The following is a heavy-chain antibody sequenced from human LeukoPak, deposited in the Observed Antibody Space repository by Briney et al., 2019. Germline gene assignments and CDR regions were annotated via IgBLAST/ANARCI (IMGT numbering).Heavy chain of an antibody. CDR3: ARPLYSSSSMGFDY. CDR2: ISAYNGNT. Sequence: ASVKVSCKASGYTFTSYGIIWVRQAPGQGLEWMGWISAYNGNTNYAQKLQGRVTMTTDTSTSTAYMELRSLRSDDTAVYYCARPLYSSSSMGFDYWGQGALVTVSS. D-gene: IGHD6-13*01. CDR1: GYTFTSYG. J-gene: IGHJ4*02. V-gene: IGHV1-18*01.